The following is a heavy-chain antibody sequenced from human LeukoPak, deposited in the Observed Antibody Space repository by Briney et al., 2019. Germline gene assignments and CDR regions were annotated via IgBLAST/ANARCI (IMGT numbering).Heavy chain of an antibody. CDR3: TSYSDHPV. J-gene: IGHJ4*02. V-gene: IGHV3-53*01. Sequence: GGSLRLSCAVSGFTVSGKHMSWVRQAAGKGLEWVSVFYTDGNTYYADSVKGRFTISRDNSKNVLYIQMNSLRVEDTALFYCTSYSDHPVWGQGTLVTVSS. CDR2: FYTDGNT. D-gene: IGHD4-11*01. CDR1: GFTVSGKH.